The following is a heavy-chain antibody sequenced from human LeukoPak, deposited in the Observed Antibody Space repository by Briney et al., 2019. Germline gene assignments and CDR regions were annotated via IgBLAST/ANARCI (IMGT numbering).Heavy chain of an antibody. CDR1: GFTFSRYS. CDR3: ARGEDGYKDFDY. CDR2: IISSSSYI. V-gene: IGHV3-21*01. Sequence: PGGSLRLSCAASGFTFSRYSMNWVRQAPGKGLEWVSSIISSSSYIYYADSVKGRFTISRDNAKNSLYLQMNSLRAEDTAVYYCARGEDGYKDFDYWGQGTLVTVSS. D-gene: IGHD5-24*01. J-gene: IGHJ4*02.